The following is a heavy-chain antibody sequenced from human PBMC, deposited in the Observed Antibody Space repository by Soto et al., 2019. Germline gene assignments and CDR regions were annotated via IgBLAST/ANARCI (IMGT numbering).Heavy chain of an antibody. CDR2: MNPNSGNT. J-gene: IGHJ4*02. CDR3: ARRSPSGARSDY. Sequence: ASVKVSCKASGYTFTSYDINWVRQATGQGLEWMGWMNPNSGNTGYAQKFQGRVTMTRNTSISTAYMELSSLRSEDTAVYYCARRSPSGARSDYWGQGTLVTVSS. CDR1: GYTFTSYD. D-gene: IGHD1-26*01. V-gene: IGHV1-8*01.